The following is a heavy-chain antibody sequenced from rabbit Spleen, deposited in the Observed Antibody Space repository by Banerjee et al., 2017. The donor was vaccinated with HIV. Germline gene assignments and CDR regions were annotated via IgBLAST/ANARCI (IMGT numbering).Heavy chain of an antibody. CDR2: INAITGKA. V-gene: IGHV1S45*01. J-gene: IGHJ6*01. Sequence: QEQLVEYGGDLVQPEGSLTLTCTASGFPFSEKAVMCWVRQVPGKGLTWIACINAITGKAVYASWAKGRFTFSRTSSTTVTLQMTSLTAADTATYFCAREGSGYYGMDLWGQGTLVTVS. CDR3: AREGSGYYGMDL. CDR1: GFPFSEKAV. D-gene: IGHD1-1*01.